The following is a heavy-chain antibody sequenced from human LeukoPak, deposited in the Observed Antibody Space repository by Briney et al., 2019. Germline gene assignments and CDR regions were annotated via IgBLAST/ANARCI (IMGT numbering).Heavy chain of an antibody. V-gene: IGHV4-59*12. D-gene: IGHD3-3*01. CDR2: IYYSGST. CDR3: ARRKNYDFWSGYYTLDY. Sequence: SETLSLTCTVSGGSITNYYWTWIRQPPGKGLEWIGHIYYSGSTSYNPSLKSRVTISVDTSKNQFSLKLSSVTAADTAVYYCARRKNYDFWSGYYTLDYWGQGTLVTVSS. J-gene: IGHJ4*02. CDR1: GGSITNYY.